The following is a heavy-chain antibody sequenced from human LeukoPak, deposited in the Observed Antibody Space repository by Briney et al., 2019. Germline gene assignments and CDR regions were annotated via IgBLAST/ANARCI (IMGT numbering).Heavy chain of an antibody. D-gene: IGHD5-18*01. CDR3: AKGFTSTALFDY. V-gene: IGHV3-23*01. Sequence: GGSLRLSCAASGFPFSSHAMNWVRQARGRGLEWVSGVSGSGESTYYADSVKGRFTISSDNSKQMLYLQMNSLGAEDTAVYYCAKGFTSTALFDYWGQGTLVTVSS. CDR1: GFPFSSHA. J-gene: IGHJ4*02. CDR2: VSGSGEST.